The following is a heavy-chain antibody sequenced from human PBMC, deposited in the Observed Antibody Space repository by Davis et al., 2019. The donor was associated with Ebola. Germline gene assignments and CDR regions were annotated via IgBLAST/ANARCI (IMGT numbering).Heavy chain of an antibody. Sequence: GESLKISCAASGFTFSDYYMSWLRQAPGKGLEWVSYISSSGSTIYYADSVKGRFTISRDNAKNSLYLQMNSLRAEDTAVYYCARDVVVPAAIRDYYYYYGMDVWGQGTTVTVSS. D-gene: IGHD2-2*02. J-gene: IGHJ6*02. CDR1: GFTFSDYY. CDR2: ISSSGSTI. V-gene: IGHV3-11*01. CDR3: ARDVVVPAAIRDYYYYYGMDV.